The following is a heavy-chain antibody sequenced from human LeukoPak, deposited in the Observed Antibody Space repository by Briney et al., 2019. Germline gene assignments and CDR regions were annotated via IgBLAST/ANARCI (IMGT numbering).Heavy chain of an antibody. D-gene: IGHD1-26*01. V-gene: IGHV4-31*03. CDR3: AKGSGSYEDGGNWFDP. J-gene: IGHJ5*02. CDR1: GGSISSGGYY. Sequence: SETLSLTCTVSGGSISSGGYYWSWIRQHPGKGLEWIGYIYYSGSTYYNPSLKSRVTISVDTSKNQFSLKLSSVTAADTAVYYCAKGSGSYEDGGNWFDPWGQGTLVTVSS. CDR2: IYYSGST.